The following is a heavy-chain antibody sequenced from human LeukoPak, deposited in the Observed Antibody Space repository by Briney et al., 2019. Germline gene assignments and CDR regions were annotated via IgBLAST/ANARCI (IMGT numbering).Heavy chain of an antibody. Sequence: ASVKVCCKASGYTFTSYYMHWVRQAPGQGLEWMGIINPSGGSTSCAQKFQGRVTMTRDTSTSTVYMELSSVTAADTAVYYCARDQGITEYYDILTGYYVYGMDVWGKGTTVTVSS. CDR2: INPSGGST. J-gene: IGHJ6*04. CDR3: ARDQGITEYYDILTGYYVYGMDV. CDR1: GYTFTSYY. D-gene: IGHD3-9*01. V-gene: IGHV1-46*01.